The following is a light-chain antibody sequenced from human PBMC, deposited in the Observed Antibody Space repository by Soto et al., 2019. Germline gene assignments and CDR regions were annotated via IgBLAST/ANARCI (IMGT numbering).Light chain of an antibody. CDR1: QNIFSW. V-gene: IGKV1-5*01. CDR3: QQYTSYSWT. J-gene: IGKJ1*01. Sequence: DIQMTQPPSTLSASVGDRVTITCRASQNIFSWLAWYQQKPGKVPRLLIYDASNLESGVPSRFSGGGSGTEFTLTIDSLQPDDFATYYCQQYTSYSWTFGQGTKVDIK. CDR2: DAS.